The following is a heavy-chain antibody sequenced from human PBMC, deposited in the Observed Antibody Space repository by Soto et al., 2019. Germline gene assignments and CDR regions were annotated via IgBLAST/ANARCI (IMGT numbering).Heavy chain of an antibody. CDR2: FDPEDGET. CDR1: GYTLTELS. Sequence: ASVKVSCKVPGYTLTELSMHWVRQAPGKGLEWMGGFDPEDGETIYAQKFQGRVTMTEDTSTDTAYMELSSLRSEDTAVYYCATATSHYDYVWGSYRQNRYYYYGMDVWGQGTTVTVSS. V-gene: IGHV1-24*01. J-gene: IGHJ6*02. D-gene: IGHD3-16*02. CDR3: ATATSHYDYVWGSYRQNRYYYYGMDV.